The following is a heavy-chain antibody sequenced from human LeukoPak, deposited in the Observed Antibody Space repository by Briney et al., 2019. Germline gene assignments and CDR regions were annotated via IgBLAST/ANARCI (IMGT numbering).Heavy chain of an antibody. D-gene: IGHD2-2*01. Sequence: GGSLRLPCAASGFTFSDYYMSWMRQAPGQGLEWVSYISTSGSTIYHADSVKGRFTISRDNAKNSLYLQMNSLRAEDTAVYYCAREHCSTTSCYFDSWGQGSLVTVSS. J-gene: IGHJ5*01. CDR1: GFTFSDYY. CDR2: ISTSGSTI. CDR3: AREHCSTTSCYFDS. V-gene: IGHV3-11*01.